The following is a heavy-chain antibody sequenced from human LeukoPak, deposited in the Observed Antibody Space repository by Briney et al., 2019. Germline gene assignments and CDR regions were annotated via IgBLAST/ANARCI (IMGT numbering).Heavy chain of an antibody. J-gene: IGHJ4*02. CDR2: ISPHGDIE. CDR1: GFTFTTFG. D-gene: IGHD1/OR15-1a*01. Sequence: GRSLRLSCAASGFTFTTFGIHWVRQAPGKGLEWVAAISPHGDIEYYTDSVKGRFTISRDNSKNMIYLQMNSLRGEDSTVYYCAKINNNDDYWGQGNLVTVSS. V-gene: IGHV3-30*18. CDR3: AKINNNDDY.